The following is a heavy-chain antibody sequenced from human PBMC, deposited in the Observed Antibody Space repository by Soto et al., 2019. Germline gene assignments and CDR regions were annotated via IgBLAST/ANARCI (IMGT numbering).Heavy chain of an antibody. J-gene: IGHJ6*02. Sequence: PWGSMGLSCTAPRLTLGSYWMDWVRQDPGKGLVWVSDINVDGTETWYADSVKGRFTISRDNDKKTLYLHMTGLRVDDTGVYYCARDKEVLLTNYGMAVWGQGTTVTVSS. CDR1: RLTLGSYW. CDR3: ARDKEVLLTNYGMAV. CDR2: INVDGTET. V-gene: IGHV3-74*01.